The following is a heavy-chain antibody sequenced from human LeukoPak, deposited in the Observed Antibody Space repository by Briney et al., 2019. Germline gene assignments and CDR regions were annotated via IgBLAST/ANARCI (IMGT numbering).Heavy chain of an antibody. J-gene: IGHJ3*02. Sequence: SQTLSLTCAISGDSVSSNSAAWNWIRQSPSRGLEWLGRTYYRSKWYNDYAVSVKSRITINPDTSKNQFSLQLNSVTPEDTAVYYCARGFWASIAAAATRAFDMWGQGTRVTVSS. CDR1: GDSVSSNSAA. V-gene: IGHV6-1*01. CDR3: ARGFWASIAAAATRAFDM. D-gene: IGHD6-13*01. CDR2: TYYRSKWYN.